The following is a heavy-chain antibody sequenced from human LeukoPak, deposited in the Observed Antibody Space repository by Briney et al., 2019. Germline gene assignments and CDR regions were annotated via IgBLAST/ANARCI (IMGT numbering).Heavy chain of an antibody. CDR3: AKGSGYDTDFDY. D-gene: IGHD3-9*01. V-gene: IGHV3-23*01. Sequence: PGGSLRLSCAASGFTFSSYAMSWVRQAPGKGREWVSAISGSGGSTYYADSVKGRFTISRDNSKNTLYLQMNSLRAEDTAVYYCAKGSGYDTDFDYWGQGTLVTVSS. CDR2: ISGSGGST. CDR1: GFTFSSYA. J-gene: IGHJ4*02.